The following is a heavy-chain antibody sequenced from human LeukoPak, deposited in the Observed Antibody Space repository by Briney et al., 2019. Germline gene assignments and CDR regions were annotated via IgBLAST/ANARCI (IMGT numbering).Heavy chain of an antibody. CDR1: GFTFSSYS. Sequence: GGSLRLSCAASGFTFSSYSMNWVRQAPGKGLEWLSYISSSDSTIYYADSVKGRFTISIDNAKNSLYLQMNSLRAEDTAVYYCARVAINDYGDYFDYWGQGTLVAVSS. V-gene: IGHV3-48*04. J-gene: IGHJ4*02. CDR3: ARVAINDYGDYFDY. D-gene: IGHD4-17*01. CDR2: ISSSDSTI.